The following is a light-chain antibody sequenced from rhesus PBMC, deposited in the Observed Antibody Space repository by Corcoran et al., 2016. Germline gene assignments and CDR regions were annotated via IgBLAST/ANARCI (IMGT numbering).Light chain of an antibody. J-gene: IGKJ1*01. Sequence: DIQMTQSPSSLSASVGDTVLITCRASHSISCLLAWYQQKPGNAPKLLIDKASSLQSGVPSRFSGSGSGTDVTRTFRRLQSEDIATYYSQQYSSRPQTFGKGTKVEIK. V-gene: IGKV1-22*01. CDR3: QQYSSRPQT. CDR2: KAS. CDR1: HSISCL.